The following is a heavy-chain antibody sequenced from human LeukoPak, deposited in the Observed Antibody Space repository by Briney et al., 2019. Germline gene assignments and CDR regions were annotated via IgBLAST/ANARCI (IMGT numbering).Heavy chain of an antibody. Sequence: GGSLRLSCAASGFTFSSYAMSWVRQAPGKGLEWVSAISGSGGSTYYADSVKGRFTISRDNSKNTLYLQMNSLRAEDTAVYYCAKDGGAYYYDSSGYWEFDCWGQGTLVTVSS. CDR3: AKDGGAYYYDSSGYWEFDC. D-gene: IGHD3-22*01. CDR2: ISGSGGST. J-gene: IGHJ4*02. V-gene: IGHV3-23*01. CDR1: GFTFSSYA.